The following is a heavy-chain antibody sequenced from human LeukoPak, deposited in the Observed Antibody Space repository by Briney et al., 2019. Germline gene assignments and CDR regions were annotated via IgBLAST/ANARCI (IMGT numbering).Heavy chain of an antibody. V-gene: IGHV1-2*02. J-gene: IGHJ3*02. Sequence: ASVKVSCKASGYTFIGYYMHWVRQAPGQGLEWMGWIDPYSGGTHFAQRFQGRVSMTPDTSISTAYMELTRLTSDDTAVYYCARDGVAGSSDAFDTWGQGTMVTVSA. CDR2: IDPYSGGT. CDR3: ARDGVAGSSDAFDT. CDR1: GYTFIGYY. D-gene: IGHD6-19*01.